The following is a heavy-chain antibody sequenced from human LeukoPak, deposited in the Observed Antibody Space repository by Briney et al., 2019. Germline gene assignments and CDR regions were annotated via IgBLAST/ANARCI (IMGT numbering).Heavy chain of an antibody. J-gene: IGHJ3*02. D-gene: IGHD3-22*01. CDR2: IYQSGST. Sequence: SETLSLTCTVSGGSISSYYWSWIRQPPGKGLEWIGSIYQSGSTYYNPSLKSRVTISVDTSKNQFSLKLSSVTAADTAVYYCARVQPPTITMIVVVHPGAFDIWGQGTMVTVSS. V-gene: IGHV4-59*08. CDR1: GGSISSYY. CDR3: ARVQPPTITMIVVVHPGAFDI.